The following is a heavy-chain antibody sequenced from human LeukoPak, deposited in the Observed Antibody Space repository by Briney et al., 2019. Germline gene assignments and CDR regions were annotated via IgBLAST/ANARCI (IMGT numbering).Heavy chain of an antibody. Sequence: PSETLSLTCTVSGGSISSRNYCWGWIRQPPGKGLEWIGNIYYSGGTYHNPSLKSRVTISVDTSKNQFSLQLNSVTPEDTAVYYCARGPQLVDYYYIDVWGKGTTVTVSS. D-gene: IGHD6-13*01. CDR3: ARGPQLVDYYYIDV. V-gene: IGHV4-39*01. CDR2: IYYSGGT. CDR1: GGSISSRNYC. J-gene: IGHJ6*03.